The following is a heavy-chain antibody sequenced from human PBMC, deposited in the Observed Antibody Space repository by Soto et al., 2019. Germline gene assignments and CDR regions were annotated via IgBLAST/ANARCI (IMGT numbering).Heavy chain of an antibody. CDR1: GGSISSYY. J-gene: IGHJ4*02. Sequence: PSETLSLTCTVYGGSISSYYWSWIRQPPGKGLEWIGYIYYSGSTNYNPSLKSRVTISVDTSKNQFSLKLSSVTAADTAVYYCAREGGYSYGYVRYFDYWGQGTLVTISS. CDR2: IYYSGST. V-gene: IGHV4-59*01. D-gene: IGHD5-18*01. CDR3: AREGGYSYGYVRYFDY.